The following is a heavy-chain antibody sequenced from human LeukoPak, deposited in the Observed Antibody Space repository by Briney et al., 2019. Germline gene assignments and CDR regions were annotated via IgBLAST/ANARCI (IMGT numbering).Heavy chain of an antibody. CDR3: ARHEAAAATRTAFDI. D-gene: IGHD6-13*01. CDR1: GESFSGYY. V-gene: IGHV4-34*01. J-gene: IGHJ3*02. CDR2: INHSGST. Sequence: PSETLSLTCAVYGESFSGYYWSWIRQPPGKGLEWIGEINHSGSTNYNPSLKSRVTISLDTSKNHFSLELTSVTAADTAVYYCARHEAAAATRTAFDIWGQGTVVTVSS.